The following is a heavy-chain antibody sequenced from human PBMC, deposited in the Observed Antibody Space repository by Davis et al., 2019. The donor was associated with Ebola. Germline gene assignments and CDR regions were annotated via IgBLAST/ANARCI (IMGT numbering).Heavy chain of an antibody. CDR3: ARLGIGMKNWFDP. D-gene: IGHD7-27*01. J-gene: IGHJ5*02. V-gene: IGHV4-59*01. CDR1: GGSISSYY. Sequence: SEILSLTCTVSGGSISSYYWSWIRQPPGKGLEWIGYIYYSGNTNYNPSLKSRVTISLDTSKKQFSLTLSSVTAADTAAYYCARLGIGMKNWFDPWGQGTLVTVSS. CDR2: IYYSGNT.